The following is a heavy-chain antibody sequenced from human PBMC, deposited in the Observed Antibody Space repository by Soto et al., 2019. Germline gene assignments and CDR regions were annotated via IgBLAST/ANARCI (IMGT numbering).Heavy chain of an antibody. CDR2: INAGNGNT. D-gene: IGHD6-19*01. Sequence: ASVKVSCKASGYSFTIYAIHWVRQAPGQRLEWMGWINAGNGNTKYSQKFQDRVTITRDTSASTAYMELSSLRSEDTAVYYCARDLGGWPDYWGQGTLVTVS. J-gene: IGHJ4*02. CDR3: ARDLGGWPDY. V-gene: IGHV1-3*01. CDR1: GYSFTIYA.